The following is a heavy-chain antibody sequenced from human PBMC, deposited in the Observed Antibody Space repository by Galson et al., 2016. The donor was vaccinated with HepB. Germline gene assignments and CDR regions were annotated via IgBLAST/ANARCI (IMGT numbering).Heavy chain of an antibody. CDR1: GYRFSFYW. CDR2: IYPGNPDT. Sequence: QSGAEVKKPGESLKISCTGSGYRFSFYWIGWVRQMPGKGLEWMGIIYPGNPDTRYSPSFQGQVTFAADTSINTAYLQWSSLKASDTAIYFCARQFWSEVDLTINWFDPWGQGTLVTVSS. V-gene: IGHV5-51*01. D-gene: IGHD4/OR15-4a*01. J-gene: IGHJ5*02. CDR3: ARQFWSEVDLTINWFDP.